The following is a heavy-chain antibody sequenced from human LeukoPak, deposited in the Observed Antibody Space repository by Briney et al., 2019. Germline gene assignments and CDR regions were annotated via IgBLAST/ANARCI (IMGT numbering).Heavy chain of an antibody. CDR2: ISAYNGNT. CDR3: ARDPAASVLRYFDWLSQDPSFDY. V-gene: IGHV1-18*01. CDR1: GYTFTSYG. J-gene: IGHJ4*02. Sequence: ASVKVSCKASGYTFTSYGISWVRQAPGQGLEWMGWISAYNGNTNYAQKLQGRVTMTTDTSTSTAYMELSRLRSDDTAVYYCARDPAASVLRYFDWLSQDPSFDYWGQGTLVTVSS. D-gene: IGHD3-9*01.